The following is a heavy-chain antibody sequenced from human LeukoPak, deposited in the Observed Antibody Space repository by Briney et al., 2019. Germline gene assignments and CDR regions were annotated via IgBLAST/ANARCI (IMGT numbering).Heavy chain of an antibody. CDR2: IKSRRSGGAA. CDR3: TTGWTFTAHDGY. Sequence: PGGSLRLSCAASGFTFSSAWLNWVRQAPGKGLEWVGRIKSRRSGGAADYAAPVKGRFTISRDDSKDTLFLQMNSLNTDDTAVYYCTTGWTFTAHDGYWGQGALVTVSS. D-gene: IGHD1-1*01. CDR1: GFTFSSAW. V-gene: IGHV3-15*07. J-gene: IGHJ4*02.